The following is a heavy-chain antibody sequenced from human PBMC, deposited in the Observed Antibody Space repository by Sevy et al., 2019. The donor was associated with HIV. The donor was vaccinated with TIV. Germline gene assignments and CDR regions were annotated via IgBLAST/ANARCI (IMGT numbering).Heavy chain of an antibody. D-gene: IGHD5-12*01. V-gene: IGHV4-39*01. CDR1: GGTIVSSGHY. CDR2: IYYNGHT. Sequence: SETLSLTCSVSGGTIVSSGHYWGWIRQTPGKGLEWIGSIYYNGHTYYNPSLNSRLTISIDTSKNQFSLNLSFVTAADTAIYFCASEAGGYDYDYGMDVWGQGTTVTVSS. CDR3: ASEAGGYDYDYGMDV. J-gene: IGHJ6*02.